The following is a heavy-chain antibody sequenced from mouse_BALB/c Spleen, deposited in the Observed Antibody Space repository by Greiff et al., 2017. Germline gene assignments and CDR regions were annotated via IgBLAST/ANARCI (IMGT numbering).Heavy chain of an antibody. J-gene: IGHJ2*01. V-gene: IGHV1-15*01. CDR1: GYTFTDYE. Sequence: QVQLKQSGAELVRPGASVTLSCKASGYTFTDYEMHWVKQTPVHGLEWIGAIDPETGGTAYNQKFKGKATLTADKSSSTAYMELRSLTSEDSAVYYCTRDPTGGFDYWGQGTTLTVSS. CDR2: IDPETGGT. D-gene: IGHD4-1*01. CDR3: TRDPTGGFDY.